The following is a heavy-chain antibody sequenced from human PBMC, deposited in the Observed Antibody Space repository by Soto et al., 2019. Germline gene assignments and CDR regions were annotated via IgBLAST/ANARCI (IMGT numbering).Heavy chain of an antibody. CDR3: ARGPGYYFDY. J-gene: IGHJ4*02. Sequence: EVQLVESGGGLVQPGGSLRLSCAASGFTFSSYAMHWVRQAPGKGLEYVSAISSNGGSTYYANSVKGRFTISRDNSKNTLYLQMGSLRAEDLAVYCCARGPGYYFDYWGQGTLDTVSS. D-gene: IGHD3-10*01. CDR1: GFTFSSYA. V-gene: IGHV3-64*01. CDR2: ISSNGGST.